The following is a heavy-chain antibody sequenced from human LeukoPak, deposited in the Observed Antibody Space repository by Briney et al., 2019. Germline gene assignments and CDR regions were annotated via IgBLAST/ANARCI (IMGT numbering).Heavy chain of an antibody. CDR1: GGSISSYY. Sequence: PSDTLSLTCTVSGGSISSYYWSWIRQPPGKGLECIGYIYYSGSTNYNPSLKSRVTISVDTSKNQFSLKLSSVTAADTAVYYCARPAHYGSGSYPYYFDYWGQGTLVTVSS. CDR3: ARPAHYGSGSYPYYFDY. V-gene: IGHV4-59*07. CDR2: IYYSGST. J-gene: IGHJ4*02. D-gene: IGHD3-10*01.